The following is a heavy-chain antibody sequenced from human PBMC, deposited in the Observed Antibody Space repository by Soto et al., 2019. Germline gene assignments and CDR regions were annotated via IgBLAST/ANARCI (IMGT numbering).Heavy chain of an antibody. J-gene: IGHJ6*02. V-gene: IGHV3-48*02. CDR2: ISSSSTI. Sequence: GGSLRLSCAASGFTFSSYSMNWVRQAPGKGLEWVSYISSSSTIYYADSVKGRFTISRDNAKNSLYLQMNSLRDEDTAVYYCARERRPSATSYYYYYYGMDVWGQGTTVTVSS. CDR1: GFTFSSYS. CDR3: ARERRPSATSYYYYYYGMDV.